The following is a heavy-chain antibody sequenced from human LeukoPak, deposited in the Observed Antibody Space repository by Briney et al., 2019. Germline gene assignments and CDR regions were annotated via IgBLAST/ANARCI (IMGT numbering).Heavy chain of an antibody. D-gene: IGHD4-17*01. J-gene: IGHJ4*02. CDR1: GFTFSSYW. V-gene: IGHV3-74*01. CDR3: ARDQSYGDYVFDY. Sequence: GGSLRLSCAACGFTFSSYWMHWVREAPGKGVLVVARINSDGSSTSYADSVKGRFTISRDNAKNTLYLQMNSLRAEDTAVYYCARDQSYGDYVFDYWGQGTLVTVSS. CDR2: INSDGSST.